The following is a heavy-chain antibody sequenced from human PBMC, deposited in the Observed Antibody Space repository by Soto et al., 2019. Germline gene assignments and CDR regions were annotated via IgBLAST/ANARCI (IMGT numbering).Heavy chain of an antibody. V-gene: IGHV1-69*01. CDR2: IIPITGTV. CDR1: GGTFTSYA. Sequence: QVQLVQSGAEVKKPGSSVKVSCKVSGGTFTSYAIGWVRQAPGQGLEWMGGIIPITGTVNYAQKFQGTVTITADESRSTVYMQLGSLRSEATALYYCAREYSSLSLYLYLDVWGRGTLVTVSS. D-gene: IGHD6-6*01. CDR3: AREYSSLSLYLYLDV. J-gene: IGHJ2*01.